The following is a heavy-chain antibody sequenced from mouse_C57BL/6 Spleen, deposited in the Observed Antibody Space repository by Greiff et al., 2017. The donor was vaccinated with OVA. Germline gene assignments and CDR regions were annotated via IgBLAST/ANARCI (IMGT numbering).Heavy chain of an antibody. D-gene: IGHD2-4*01. CDR1: GYAFTNYL. V-gene: IGHV1-54*01. CDR2: INPGSGGT. J-gene: IGHJ1*03. Sequence: VQLQQSGAELVRPGTSVKVSCKASGYAFTNYLIEWVKQRPGQGLEWIGVINPGSGGTNYNEKFKGKATLTADKSSSTAYMQLSSLTSEDSAVYFCARSLYDYDPYFDVWGTGTTVTVSS. CDR3: ARSLYDYDPYFDV.